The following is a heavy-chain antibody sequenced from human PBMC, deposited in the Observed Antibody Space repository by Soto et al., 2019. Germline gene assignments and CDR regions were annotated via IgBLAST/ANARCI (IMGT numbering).Heavy chain of an antibody. J-gene: IGHJ3*02. CDR3: ARVLEMATILSAFDI. CDR2: IYYSGST. V-gene: IGHV4-59*01. Sequence: QVQLQESGPGLVKPSETLSLTCTVSGGSISSYYWSWIRQPPGKGLEWIGYIYYSGSTNYNPSLKSRVTISVDTYKHQFSLKLSSVTAADTAVYYCARVLEMATILSAFDIWGQGTMVTVSS. D-gene: IGHD5-12*01. CDR1: GGSISSYY.